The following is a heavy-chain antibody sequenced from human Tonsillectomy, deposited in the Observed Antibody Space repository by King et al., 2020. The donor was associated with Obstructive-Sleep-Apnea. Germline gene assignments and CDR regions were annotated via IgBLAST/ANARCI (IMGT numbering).Heavy chain of an antibody. CDR1: GFTFSRYG. CDR3: ARATLGNSGSMDY. J-gene: IGHJ4*02. CDR2: IWFDGRNK. D-gene: IGHD6-19*01. Sequence: VQLVESGGGVVQPGRSLRLSCAASGFTFSRYGMHWVRQAPGKGLEWVAIIWFDGRNKYYADSVKGRFTISRDSSKNTLYLQLNSPRAEETAVYYCARATLGNSGSMDYWGQGTLVTVSS. V-gene: IGHV3-33*01.